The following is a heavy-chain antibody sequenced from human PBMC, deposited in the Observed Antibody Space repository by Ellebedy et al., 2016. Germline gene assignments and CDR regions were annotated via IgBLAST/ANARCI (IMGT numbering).Heavy chain of an antibody. Sequence: GGSLRLXXAASGFTFSSYAMHWVRQAPGKGLEWVAVISYDGSNKYYADSVKGRFTISRDNSKTTLYLQMNSLRAEDTAVYYFARDRSGWLVNSYYYYGMDVWGQGTTVTVSS. CDR3: ARDRSGWLVNSYYYYGMDV. J-gene: IGHJ6*02. V-gene: IGHV3-30-3*01. D-gene: IGHD6-19*01. CDR2: ISYDGSNK. CDR1: GFTFSSYA.